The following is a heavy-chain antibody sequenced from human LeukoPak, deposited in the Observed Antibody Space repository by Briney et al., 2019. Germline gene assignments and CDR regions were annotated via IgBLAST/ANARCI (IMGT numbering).Heavy chain of an antibody. Sequence: PSETLSLTCAVYGGSFSGYYWSWIRQPPGKGLEWIGYIYYSGSTNYNPSLKSRVTIFVDTSKNQFSLKLSSVTAADTAVYYCASSITMIRGVITPFDYWGQGTLLTVSS. D-gene: IGHD3-10*01. J-gene: IGHJ4*02. V-gene: IGHV4-59*01. CDR3: ASSITMIRGVITPFDY. CDR2: IYYSGST. CDR1: GGSFSGYY.